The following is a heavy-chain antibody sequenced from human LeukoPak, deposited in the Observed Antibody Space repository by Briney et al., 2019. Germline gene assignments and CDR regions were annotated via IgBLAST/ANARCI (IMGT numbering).Heavy chain of an antibody. V-gene: IGHV3-30*02. Sequence: GGSLRLSCAATGFTFSNYGMHWVRQAPDKGLEWVAFIVYDGSRTEYAGSVKGRLTVSRDNSKTTLFLQMNSLRIEDTAVYHCARARLPLWSPYRPGDYYSMDVWGKGTTVTVSS. CDR2: IVYDGSRT. CDR3: ARARLPLWSPYRPGDYYSMDV. J-gene: IGHJ6*03. CDR1: GFTFSNYG. D-gene: IGHD2-21*01.